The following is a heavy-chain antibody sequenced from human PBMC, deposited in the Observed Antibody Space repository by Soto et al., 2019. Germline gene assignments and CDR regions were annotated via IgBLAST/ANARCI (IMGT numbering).Heavy chain of an antibody. CDR3: ARGLYCLAGRCFPNWFDS. V-gene: IGHV4-30-4*01. Sequence: PSVTLSLPFSASGGPIYHADSFWSWLGPPTXKALKYIGYSFKSPTTYSNPTFESRVAISVGTSKSQCSLNMTSVTATNTAVYFCARGLYCLAGRCFPNWFDSWGQGALVTVSS. J-gene: IGHJ5*01. D-gene: IGHD2-15*01. CDR2: SFKSPTT. CDR1: GGPIYHADSF.